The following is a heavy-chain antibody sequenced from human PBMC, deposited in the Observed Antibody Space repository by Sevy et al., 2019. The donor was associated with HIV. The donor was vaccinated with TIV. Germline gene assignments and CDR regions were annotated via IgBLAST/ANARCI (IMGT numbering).Heavy chain of an antibody. CDR2: ISSRGCTI. Sequence: GGSLRLSCAASGFIFSDFYMSWVRQAPGKGLEWISYISSRGCTIYYADSVKGRFTISRDNAKNSLYLQMNSLTAEDTAVYYCARDHVVVEPLANYGMDVWGQGTTVTVSS. CDR3: ARDHVVVEPLANYGMDV. D-gene: IGHD2-2*01. J-gene: IGHJ6*02. CDR1: GFIFSDFY. V-gene: IGHV3-11*01.